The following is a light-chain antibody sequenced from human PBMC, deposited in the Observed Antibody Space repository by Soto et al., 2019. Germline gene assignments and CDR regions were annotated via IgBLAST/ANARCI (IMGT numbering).Light chain of an antibody. CDR2: GNN. V-gene: IGLV1-40*01. CDR1: SSDIGAGYD. J-gene: IGLJ2*01. Sequence: QAVVTQPPSVSGAPGQRVTISCTGSSSDIGAGYDVHWYQQLPGTAPKLLIYGNNHRPSGVPDRFSGSKSGTSASLAITGLQAEDEADYYCQSYDSSLSGRVVFGGGTKLTVL. CDR3: QSYDSSLSGRVV.